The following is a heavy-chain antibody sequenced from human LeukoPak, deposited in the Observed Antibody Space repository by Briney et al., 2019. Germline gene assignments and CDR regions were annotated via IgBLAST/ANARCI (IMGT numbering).Heavy chain of an antibody. J-gene: IGHJ6*03. CDR2: LYTGGRT. V-gene: IGHV3-53*01. CDR1: GFIVSSDY. Sequence: GGSLRLPCAASGFIVSSDYMSWVRQAPGEGLEWVSVLYTGGRTYYADSVKGRFTISRDDSKNTLYLQMNSLGVEDTAVYYCTRGLGSGTYTDYYMDVWGKGTTVTVSS. D-gene: IGHD3-10*01. CDR3: TRGLGSGTYTDYYMDV.